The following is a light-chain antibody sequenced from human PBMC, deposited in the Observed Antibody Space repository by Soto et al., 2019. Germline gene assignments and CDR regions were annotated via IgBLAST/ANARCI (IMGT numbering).Light chain of an antibody. V-gene: IGLV2-8*01. Sequence: QSALTQPPSASGSPGLSVTISCTGSSSDVGGYEYVSWYQQHPGKAPKLIIYEVIKRPSGVPDRFSGSKSGNTASLTVSGLQAEDEADYYCSSYAGSNNLHVLFGGGTKLTVL. CDR3: SSYAGSNNLHVL. CDR2: EVI. CDR1: SSDVGGYEY. J-gene: IGLJ2*01.